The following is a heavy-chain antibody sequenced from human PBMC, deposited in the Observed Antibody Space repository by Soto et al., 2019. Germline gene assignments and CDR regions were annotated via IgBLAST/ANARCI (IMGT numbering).Heavy chain of an antibody. CDR3: ARDTGAGLCAS. CDR2: ISGSTGKT. CDR1: GYTFTSYG. V-gene: IGHV1-18*01. D-gene: IGHD1-1*01. J-gene: IGHJ5*02. Sequence: QVQLVQSGAEVKKPGASVKVSCKTSGYTFTSYGITWVRQAPGQGLEWMGWISGSTGKTNYAQRFQGSVTITTDTSTSTSYMELRSLRPDDTAVYYCARDTGAGLCASWGQGTLVTVSS.